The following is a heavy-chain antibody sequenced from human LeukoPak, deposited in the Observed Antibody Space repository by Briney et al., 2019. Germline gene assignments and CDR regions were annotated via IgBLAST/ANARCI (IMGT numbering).Heavy chain of an antibody. CDR2: ITTDETSL. CDR3: ARHWAYCSSTSCYSDY. CDR1: GFTLSKNW. V-gene: IGHV3-74*01. D-gene: IGHD2-2*02. Sequence: GGSLRLSCTGSGFTLSKNWVYWVRQAPGERLVWVSRITTDETSLSYAASVKGRLTISRDNAKNSLYLQMNSLRAEDTAVYYCARHWAYCSSTSCYSDYWGQGTLVTVSS. J-gene: IGHJ4*02.